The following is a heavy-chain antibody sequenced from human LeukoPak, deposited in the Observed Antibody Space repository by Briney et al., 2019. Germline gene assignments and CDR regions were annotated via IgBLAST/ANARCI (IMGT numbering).Heavy chain of an antibody. J-gene: IGHJ4*02. CDR3: ARDSADYGDYDY. Sequence: ASVKVYCKASGYTFTSYFMHWVRQAPGQGLDWMGIINPSGGSTSYAQKFQGRVTMTRDTSTSTVYMELSSLRSEDTAVYYCARDSADYGDYDYWGQGTLATVSS. D-gene: IGHD4-17*01. CDR2: INPSGGST. V-gene: IGHV1-46*01. CDR1: GYTFTSYF.